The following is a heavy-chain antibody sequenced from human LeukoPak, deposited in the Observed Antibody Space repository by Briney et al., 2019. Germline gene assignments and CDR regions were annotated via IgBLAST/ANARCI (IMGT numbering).Heavy chain of an antibody. CDR1: GGSISSGGYY. V-gene: IGHV4-31*03. J-gene: IGHJ6*03. CDR2: IYYSGST. Sequence: PSQTLSLTCTVSGGSISSGGYYWSWIRQHPGKGLEWIGYIYYSGSTYYNPSLKSRVTISVDTSKNQFSLKLSSVTAADTAVYYCARHMSDRGGYYYYYMDVWGKGTTVTVSS. CDR3: ARHMSDRGGYYYYYMDV. D-gene: IGHD2-15*01.